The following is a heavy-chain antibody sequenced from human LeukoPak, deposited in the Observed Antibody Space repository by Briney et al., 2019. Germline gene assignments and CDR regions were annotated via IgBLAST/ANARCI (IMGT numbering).Heavy chain of an antibody. CDR2: ISGSGGST. V-gene: IGHV3-23*01. J-gene: IGHJ4*02. CDR3: VYSNYGPLSFDY. D-gene: IGHD4-11*01. Sequence: GGSLRLSCAASGLTGSNNYVSWVRQAPGKGLEWVSAISGSGGSTYYADSVKGRFTISRDNSKNTLYLQMNSLRAEDTAVYYCVYSNYGPLSFDYWGQGTLVTVSS. CDR1: GLTGSNNY.